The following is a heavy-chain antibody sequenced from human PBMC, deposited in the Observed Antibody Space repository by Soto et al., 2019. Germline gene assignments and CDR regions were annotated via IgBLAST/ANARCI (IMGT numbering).Heavy chain of an antibody. CDR3: ARDRGYSYGWVFDY. V-gene: IGHV3-33*01. J-gene: IGHJ4*02. CDR1: GFTFSSYG. D-gene: IGHD5-18*01. Sequence: QVQLVESGGGVVQPGRSLRLSCAASGFTFSSYGMQWVRQAPGKGLEWVAVIWYDGSNKDYAESVKGRFTISRDNSKNTLYLHMNSLRAEDTAVYYCARDRGYSYGWVFDYWFQGTLVTVSS. CDR2: IWYDGSNK.